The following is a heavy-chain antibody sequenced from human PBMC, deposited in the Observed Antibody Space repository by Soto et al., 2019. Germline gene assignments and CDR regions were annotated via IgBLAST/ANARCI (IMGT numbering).Heavy chain of an antibody. CDR1: GGSVSSGDYY. Sequence: PSETLSLTCTVSGGSVSSGDYYWSWIRQPPGKGLEWIGNIHDSGTTNYNPSLKSRVTISIDPSQSQFSLKLTSVTAADTAVYYCAREVAAIGDFDSWGQGTMVT. J-gene: IGHJ4*02. D-gene: IGHD2-15*01. CDR3: AREVAAIGDFDS. CDR2: IHDSGTT. V-gene: IGHV4-61*08.